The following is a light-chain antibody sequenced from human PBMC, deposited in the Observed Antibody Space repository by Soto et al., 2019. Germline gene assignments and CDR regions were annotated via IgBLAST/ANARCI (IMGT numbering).Light chain of an antibody. CDR3: NSYTSSSTLVV. CDR1: STDVGGYDY. V-gene: IGLV2-14*03. J-gene: IGLJ2*01. Sequence: QSALTQPASVSGSPGQPITISCTGTSTDVGGYDYVSWYQQHPGKAPKLIIYDVSHRPSGVSDRFSGSKSGNTASLTISGLQAADEADYYCNSYTSSSTLVVFGGGTKLTVL. CDR2: DVS.